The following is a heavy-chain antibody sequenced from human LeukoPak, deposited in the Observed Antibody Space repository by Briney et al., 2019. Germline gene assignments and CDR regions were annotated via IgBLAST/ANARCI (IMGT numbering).Heavy chain of an antibody. V-gene: IGHV3-23*01. D-gene: IGHD1-26*01. CDR3: ARRSTSGSYWGDFDY. Sequence: GGSLRLSCAVSGFTFSNYVMNWVRQAPGKGLEWVSTISGSGGGTYYADSVKGRFTISRDNSKNTLYLQMNSLRVEDTAVYYCARRSTSGSYWGDFDYWGQGTLVTVSS. CDR1: GFTFSNYV. J-gene: IGHJ4*02. CDR2: ISGSGGGT.